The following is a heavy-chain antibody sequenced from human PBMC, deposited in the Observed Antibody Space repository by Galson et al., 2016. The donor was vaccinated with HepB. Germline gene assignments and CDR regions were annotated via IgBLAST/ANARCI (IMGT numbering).Heavy chain of an antibody. J-gene: IGHJ6*02. CDR1: GFTFSSYA. D-gene: IGHD2-21*01. V-gene: IGHV3-23*01. Sequence: SLRLSCAASGFTFSSYAMSWVRQAPGKGLEWVSTVSGSGDSTYYADSVKGRFTISRDNSKNTLYLQMNSLRAEDTAVYYCAKGSIWVSAALYGMDVWGQGTTVTASS. CDR2: VSGSGDST. CDR3: AKGSIWVSAALYGMDV.